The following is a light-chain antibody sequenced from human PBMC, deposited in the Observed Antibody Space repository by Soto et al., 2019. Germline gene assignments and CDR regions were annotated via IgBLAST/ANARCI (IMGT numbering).Light chain of an antibody. Sequence: SYELTQPPSVSVASGQTARITCGGNNIGSKSVHWYQQKPGQAPVLVVYDDSDRPSGIPERFSGSNSGNTATLTISRVEVGDEADYYCQVWDNSSDHYVFGTGTKVTVL. CDR2: DDS. CDR3: QVWDNSSDHYV. V-gene: IGLV3-21*02. J-gene: IGLJ1*01. CDR1: NIGSKS.